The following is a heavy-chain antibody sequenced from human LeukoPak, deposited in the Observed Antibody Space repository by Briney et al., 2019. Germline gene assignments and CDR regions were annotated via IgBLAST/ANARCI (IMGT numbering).Heavy chain of an antibody. CDR1: GFNVNNND. CDR2: LYSIGST. CDR3: VTVRVGGATGAGEY. Sequence: GGSLRLSCAASGFNVNNNDMGWVRQAPGKGLEWVSVLYSIGSTFYSDSVKGRFTISRDNSKNTPYLQMNSLRAEDTAMYYCVTVRVGGATGAGEYWGQGTLVTVSS. D-gene: IGHD1-26*01. J-gene: IGHJ4*02. V-gene: IGHV3-53*01.